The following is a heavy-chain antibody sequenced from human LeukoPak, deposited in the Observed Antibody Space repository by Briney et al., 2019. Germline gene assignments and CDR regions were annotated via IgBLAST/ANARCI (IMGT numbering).Heavy chain of an antibody. CDR1: GDSISTSTHY. J-gene: IGHJ4*02. Sequence: PSETLSLTCTVSGDSISTSTHYWGWIRQPPGKGLEWIGSFYYSGSTYYNPSLKSRVTISVDTSKNQFSLKLSSVTAADTALYYCVSHVYNIGWIYYFDDWGQGTLVTVSS. V-gene: IGHV4-39*01. D-gene: IGHD6-19*01. CDR3: VSHVYNIGWIYYFDD. CDR2: FYYSGST.